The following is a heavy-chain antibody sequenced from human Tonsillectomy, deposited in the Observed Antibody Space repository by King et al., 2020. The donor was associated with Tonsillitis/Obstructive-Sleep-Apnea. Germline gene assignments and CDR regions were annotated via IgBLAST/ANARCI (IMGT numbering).Heavy chain of an antibody. CDR1: GGSISNHY. CDR3: ARGVVPGVYFYYYMDV. CDR2: IYYSGHT. J-gene: IGHJ6*03. D-gene: IGHD1-14*01. V-gene: IGHV4-59*08. Sequence: QLQESGPGLVKPSETLSLTCAVSGGSISNHYWTWIRQTPGKGLEWIGYIYYSGHTNYNPSLRSRVTISADTSKNQFSLRLSSVTAVDTAVYYCARGVVPGVYFYYYMDVWGRGTTVTVSS.